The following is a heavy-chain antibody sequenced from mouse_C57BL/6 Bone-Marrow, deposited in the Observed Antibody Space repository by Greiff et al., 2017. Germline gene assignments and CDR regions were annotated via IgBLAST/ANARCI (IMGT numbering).Heavy chain of an antibody. V-gene: IGHV1-76*01. CDR2: IYPGSGNT. Sequence: VQLQQSGAELVRPGASVKLSCKASGYTFTDYYINWVKQRPGQGLEWIARIYPGSGNTYYNEKFKGKDTLTAEKSSSTAYMQLSSLTSEDSAVYFCARGYYAMDYWGQGTSVTVSS. CDR1: GYTFTDYY. CDR3: ARGYYAMDY. J-gene: IGHJ4*01.